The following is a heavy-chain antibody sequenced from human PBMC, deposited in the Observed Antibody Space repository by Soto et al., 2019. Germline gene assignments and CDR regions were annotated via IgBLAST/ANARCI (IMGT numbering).Heavy chain of an antibody. D-gene: IGHD3-22*01. J-gene: IGHJ4*02. Sequence: QVQLQESGPGLLRPSETLCLTCTVSGASITSGGHYWSWIRQYPGKGLEWIAYIYSSGGTYFNPSLKSRVTISADTSKNQFSLKLSSVSAADTAVYYCVRDDGALAITHWGQGTLVTVSS. CDR1: GASITSGGHY. V-gene: IGHV4-31*03. CDR2: IYSSGGT. CDR3: VRDDGALAITH.